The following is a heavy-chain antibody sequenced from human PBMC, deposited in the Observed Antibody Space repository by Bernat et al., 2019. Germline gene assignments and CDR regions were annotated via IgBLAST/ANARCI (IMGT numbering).Heavy chain of an antibody. Sequence: EVQLLESGGGLVQPGGSLRLSCAASGFTFSSYAMSWVRQAPGKGLEGVSAISGSGGSTSSADSVKGRFTISRDNSKNTLYLQMTSLRAEDTAVYYCAKVGSQGRYFDQLWFDYWGQGTLVTVSS. D-gene: IGHD3-9*01. CDR2: ISGSGGST. J-gene: IGHJ4*02. V-gene: IGHV3-23*01. CDR3: AKVGSQGRYFDQLWFDY. CDR1: GFTFSSYA.